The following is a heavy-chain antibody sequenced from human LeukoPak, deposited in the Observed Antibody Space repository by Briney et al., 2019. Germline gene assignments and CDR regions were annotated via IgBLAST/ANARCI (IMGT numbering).Heavy chain of an antibody. Sequence: GGSLRLSCVASGFTFNNYALDWVRQAPGKGLEWVAVISNDGTNEEYGDSVKGRFTISRDNSKNTVYLQMNSPRREDTAVYYCARVTYQLLRGPDAFDIWGQGTMVTVSS. CDR3: ARVTYQLLRGPDAFDI. D-gene: IGHD2-2*01. J-gene: IGHJ3*02. V-gene: IGHV3-30*03. CDR1: GFTFNNYA. CDR2: ISNDGTNE.